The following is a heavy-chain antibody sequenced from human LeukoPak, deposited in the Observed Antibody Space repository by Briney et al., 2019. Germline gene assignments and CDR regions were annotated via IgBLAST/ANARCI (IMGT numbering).Heavy chain of an antibody. Sequence: GGSLRLSCAASGFTFSSYGMHWVRQAPGKGLERVAVISYDGSNKYYADSVKGRFTISRDNSKNTLYLQMNSLRAEDTAVYYCARELERQWLVPVPRLDYWGQGTLVTVSS. CDR2: ISYDGSNK. J-gene: IGHJ4*02. CDR1: GFTFSSYG. V-gene: IGHV3-30*03. CDR3: ARELERQWLVPVPRLDY. D-gene: IGHD6-19*01.